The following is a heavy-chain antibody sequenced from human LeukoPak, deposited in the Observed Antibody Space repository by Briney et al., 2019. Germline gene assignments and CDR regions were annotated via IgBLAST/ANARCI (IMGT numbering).Heavy chain of an antibody. V-gene: IGHV3-11*01. J-gene: IGHJ6*03. CDR3: ARAGEMRYMDV. CDR1: GFTFSDYY. D-gene: IGHD5-24*01. Sequence: GGSLRLSCAASGFTFSDYYMSWIRQAPGKGLEWVSYISSSSSYIYYADSVKGRFTISRDNAKNPLFLQMNSLRVDDTATYYCARAGEMRYMDVWGKGTAVAVS. CDR2: ISSSSSYI.